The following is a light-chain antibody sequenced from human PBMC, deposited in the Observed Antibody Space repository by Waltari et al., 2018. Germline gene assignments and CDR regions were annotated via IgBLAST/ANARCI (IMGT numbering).Light chain of an antibody. CDR2: EVL. J-gene: IGLJ3*02. CDR3: CSYVQKDIWL. V-gene: IGLV2-23*02. CDR1: TSGGGNYDF. Sequence: QSALTQPASVSGAPGQSITISCTATTSGGGNYDFVSWYQHHPGKVPKLLIYEVLKRPSNISHRFTGSKSGNTASLSISGLQADDEADYYCCSYVQKDIWLFGRGTKVTVL.